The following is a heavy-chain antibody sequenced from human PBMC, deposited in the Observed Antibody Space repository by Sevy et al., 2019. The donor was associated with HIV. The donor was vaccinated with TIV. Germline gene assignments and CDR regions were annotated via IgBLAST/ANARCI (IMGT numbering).Heavy chain of an antibody. CDR1: GFTFSSYP. V-gene: IGHV3-21*01. J-gene: IGHJ3*02. CDR3: ARAEPAWDAFDI. CDR2: ISGLCNYI. Sequence: GGSLRLSCAASGFTFSSYPMHWVRQAPGKGLEWVSSISGLCNYIYYADSLKGRFSISRDNTKNSAYLLMNSLRGADTAVIYCARAEPAWDAFDIWGQGTLVTVSS.